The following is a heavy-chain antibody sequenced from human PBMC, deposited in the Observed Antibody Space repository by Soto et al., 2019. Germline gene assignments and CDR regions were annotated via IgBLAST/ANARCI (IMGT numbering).Heavy chain of an antibody. D-gene: IGHD4-17*01. V-gene: IGHV3-21*01. CDR3: VRKHGDYDY. Sequence: EVQLVESGGGLVKPGGSLRLSCAASGFTFSTYSMSWVRQAPGKGLEWVSSISSSTKYIYYTDSVKGRFTVSRDNARKSMYLQMNSLRAEDTAVYYCVRKHGDYDYWGQGTLVTVYS. CDR2: ISSSTKYI. J-gene: IGHJ4*02. CDR1: GFTFSTYS.